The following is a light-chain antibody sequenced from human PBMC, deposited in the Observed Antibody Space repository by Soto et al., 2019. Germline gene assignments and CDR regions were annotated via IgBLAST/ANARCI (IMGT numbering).Light chain of an antibody. J-gene: IGLJ1*01. CDR3: SSYSISTAYL. V-gene: IGLV2-14*01. Sequence: QSVLTQPASVSGSPGQSITISCTGTSSDVGGYNYVSWYQQHPGKAPKLMVFEVNYRPSGVSYRFSGSKSGNTASLTISGLQAEDEADYFCSSYSISTAYLFGTGTKLTVL. CDR2: EVN. CDR1: SSDVGGYNY.